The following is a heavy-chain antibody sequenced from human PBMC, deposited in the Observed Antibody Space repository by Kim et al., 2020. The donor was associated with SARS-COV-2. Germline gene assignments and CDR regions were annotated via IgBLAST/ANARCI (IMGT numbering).Heavy chain of an antibody. CDR1: GFTFSSYA. CDR3: ARDLSGYSYGTGGY. Sequence: GGSLRLSCAASGFTFSSYAMHWVRQAPGKGLEWVAVISYDGSNKYYADSVKGRFTISRDNSKNTLYLQMNSLRAEDTAVYYCARDLSGYSYGTGGYWGQGTLVTVSS. J-gene: IGHJ4*02. CDR2: ISYDGSNK. V-gene: IGHV3-30*04. D-gene: IGHD5-18*01.